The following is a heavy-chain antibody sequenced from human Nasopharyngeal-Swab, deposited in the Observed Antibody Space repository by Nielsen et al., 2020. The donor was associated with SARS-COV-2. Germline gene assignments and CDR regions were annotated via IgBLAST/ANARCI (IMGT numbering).Heavy chain of an antibody. Sequence: WIRQPPGKGLEWVAVISYDGSNKYYADSVKGRFTISRDNSKNTLYLQMNSLRAEDTAVYYCARGNGRVYYYYGMGVWGQGTTVTVSS. J-gene: IGHJ6*02. V-gene: IGHV3-30*04. CDR2: ISYDGSNK. CDR3: ARGNGRVYYYYGMGV.